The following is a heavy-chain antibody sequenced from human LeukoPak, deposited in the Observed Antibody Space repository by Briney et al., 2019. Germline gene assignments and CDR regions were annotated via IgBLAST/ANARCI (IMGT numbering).Heavy chain of an antibody. V-gene: IGHV3-53*01. D-gene: IGHD3-9*01. CDR3: ARDYDILTGYYDY. J-gene: IGHJ4*02. Sequence: PGGSLRLSCAASGFTVSSNYMSRVRQAPGKGLEWVSVIYSGGSTYYADSVKGRFTISRDNSKNTLYLQMNSLRAEDTAVYYCARDYDILTGYYDYWGQGTLVTVSS. CDR2: IYSGGST. CDR1: GFTVSSNY.